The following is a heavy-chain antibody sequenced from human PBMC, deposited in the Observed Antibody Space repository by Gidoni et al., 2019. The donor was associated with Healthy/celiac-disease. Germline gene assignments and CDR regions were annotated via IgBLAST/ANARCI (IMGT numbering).Heavy chain of an antibody. V-gene: IGHV3-23*01. Sequence: EVQLLESGGGLVQPGGSLSLSCAASGFTFSSYAMSWVRQAPGKGLEWVSAISGSGGSTYYADSVKGRFTISRDNSKNTLYLQMNSLRAEDTAVYYCAKDSGYYDSSGYCDYWGQGTLVTVSS. CDR3: AKDSGYYDSSGYCDY. J-gene: IGHJ4*02. CDR1: GFTFSSYA. CDR2: ISGSGGST. D-gene: IGHD3-22*01.